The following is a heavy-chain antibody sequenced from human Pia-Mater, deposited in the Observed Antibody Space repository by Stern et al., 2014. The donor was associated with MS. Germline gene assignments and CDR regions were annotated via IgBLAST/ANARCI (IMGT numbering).Heavy chain of an antibody. CDR2: IFSNDEK. V-gene: IGHV2-26*01. J-gene: IGHJ4*02. D-gene: IGHD3-16*01. CDR1: GFSFTNTRVG. Sequence: QITLKESGPVLVKPTETLTLTCTVSGFSFTNTRVGVNWIRQSPGKALEWLARIFSNDEKSYNISLRSRLTISRDTSKSQVVLTMTDMDPVDTGTYYCARIRELGTIDYWGQGTLITVSS. CDR3: ARIRELGTIDY.